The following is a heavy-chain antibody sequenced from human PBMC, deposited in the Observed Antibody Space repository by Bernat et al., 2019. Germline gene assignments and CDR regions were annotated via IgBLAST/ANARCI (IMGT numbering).Heavy chain of an antibody. Sequence: EVQLVESGGGLIQPGGSLRLSCAASGSTVSSNHMNWVRRAPGRGLEWVSVIYNDGSTFYADSVQGRCTISRDNSKNTLYLQMNSLSAEDTAVYYCARRGEGELLSPYYYGMDVWGQGTTVTVSS. CDR2: IYNDGST. D-gene: IGHD1-26*01. V-gene: IGHV3-53*01. J-gene: IGHJ6*02. CDR1: GSTVSSNH. CDR3: ARRGEGELLSPYYYGMDV.